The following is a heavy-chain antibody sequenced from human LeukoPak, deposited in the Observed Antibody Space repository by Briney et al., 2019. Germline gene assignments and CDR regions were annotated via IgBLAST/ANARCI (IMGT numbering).Heavy chain of an antibody. D-gene: IGHD5-12*01. J-gene: IGHJ6*02. CDR3: ARGGIVATPDGMDV. CDR1: GYTFTGYY. CDR2: INPNSGGT. Sequence: ASVKVSCKASGYTFTGYYMHWVRQAPGQGLEWMGWINPNSGGTNYAQKFQGWVTMTRDTSISTAYMELSRLRSDDTAVYYCARGGIVATPDGMDVWGQGTTVTVSS. V-gene: IGHV1-2*04.